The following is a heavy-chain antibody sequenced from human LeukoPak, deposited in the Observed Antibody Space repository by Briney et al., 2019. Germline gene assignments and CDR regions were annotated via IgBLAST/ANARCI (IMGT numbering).Heavy chain of an antibody. D-gene: IGHD2-2*01. Sequence: GGSLRLSCAASGFTFSSYGMHSVCQAPGKGLEWVAFIRYDGSNKYYADSVKGRFTISRDNSKNTLYLQMNSLRAEDTAVYYCAKGSVVPAAMGVPAFDIWGQGTMVTVSS. CDR3: AKGSVVPAAMGVPAFDI. V-gene: IGHV3-30*02. CDR2: IRYDGSNK. J-gene: IGHJ3*02. CDR1: GFTFSSYG.